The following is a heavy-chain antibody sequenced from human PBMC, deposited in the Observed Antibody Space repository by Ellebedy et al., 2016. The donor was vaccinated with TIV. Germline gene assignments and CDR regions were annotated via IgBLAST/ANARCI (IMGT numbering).Heavy chain of an antibody. J-gene: IGHJ6*02. CDR2: VYQSGAS. D-gene: IGHD3-10*01. CDR3: ARDAFFSSLAVMRNYYYSGMDV. Sequence: SETLSLTCTVSGGSVSSSIYYWAWIRQSPGKGLEWIGTVYQSGASYHDPSLTSRLTMSVDTSKNQFSMKLSSVTAADMAVYYCARDAFFSSLAVMRNYYYSGMDVWGQGTTVSVSS. CDR1: GGSVSSSIYY. V-gene: IGHV4-39*07.